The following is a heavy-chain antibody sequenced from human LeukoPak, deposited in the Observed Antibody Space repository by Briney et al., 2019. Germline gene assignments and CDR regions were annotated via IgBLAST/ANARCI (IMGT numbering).Heavy chain of an antibody. CDR3: AQAVAGTRNAFDI. Sequence: GGSPRLSCAASGFTFSSYGMHWVRQTPGKGVVWVSRIRGDGGTASYADSVKGRFTISRDNAKNTLYLQMSSLRAEDTAVYYCAQAVAGTRNAFDIWGQGTMVTVSS. CDR1: GFTFSSYG. V-gene: IGHV3-74*01. CDR2: IRGDGGTA. D-gene: IGHD6-13*01. J-gene: IGHJ3*02.